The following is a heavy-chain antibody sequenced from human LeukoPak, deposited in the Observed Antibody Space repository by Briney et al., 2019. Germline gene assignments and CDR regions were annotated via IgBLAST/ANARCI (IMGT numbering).Heavy chain of an antibody. J-gene: IGHJ4*02. CDR2: INHSGST. V-gene: IGHV4-34*01. CDR1: GGSFGGYY. D-gene: IGHD5-12*01. Sequence: SETLSLTCAVYGGSFGGYYWSWIRQPPGKGLEWIGEINHSGSTNYNPSLKSRVTISVDTSKNQFSLKLSSVTDADTAVYYCARALGSSGHGWFDYWGQGTLVTVSS. CDR3: ARALGSSGHGWFDY.